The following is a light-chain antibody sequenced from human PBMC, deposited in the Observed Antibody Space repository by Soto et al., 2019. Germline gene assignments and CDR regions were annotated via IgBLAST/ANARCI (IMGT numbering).Light chain of an antibody. CDR3: QQYGNSLFT. J-gene: IGKJ3*01. V-gene: IGKV3-20*01. CDR2: GAS. Sequence: EIVLTQSPGTLSLSPGERATLSCRASQSVGNKLAWYQQRPGQAPRLLIYGASNRATGLPDRFSGSGSGTDFTLTISRLETADFALYYCQQYGNSLFTFGPGTKVDI. CDR1: QSVGNK.